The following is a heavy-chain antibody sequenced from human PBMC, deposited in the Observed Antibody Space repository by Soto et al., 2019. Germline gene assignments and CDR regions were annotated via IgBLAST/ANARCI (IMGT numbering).Heavy chain of an antibody. V-gene: IGHV4-31*03. J-gene: IGHJ3*02. CDR1: GGSISSGGYY. CDR2: IYYSGST. CDR3: ARGHLYSTSSLDAFDI. D-gene: IGHD6-6*01. Sequence: QVQLQESGPGLVKPSQTLSLTCTVSGGSISSGGYYWSWIRQHPGKGLEWIGYIYYSGSTYYNPSLKSRVTISVDTSKNQFSLKLSSVTAGDTAVYYCARGHLYSTSSLDAFDIWGQGTMVTVSS.